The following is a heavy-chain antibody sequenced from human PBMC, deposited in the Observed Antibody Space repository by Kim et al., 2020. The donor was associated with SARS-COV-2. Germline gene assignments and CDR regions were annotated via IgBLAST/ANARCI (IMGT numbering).Heavy chain of an antibody. J-gene: IGHJ3*02. CDR3: ARPDILTGYFENDAFDI. V-gene: IGHV1-2*02. CDR1: GYTFTGYY. D-gene: IGHD3-9*01. Sequence: ASVKVSCKASGYTFTGYYIHWVRQAPGQGLEWMGWINSDSGVTDYAQRFQGRVTMTRDTSISTAYMELSRLISDDTAVYYCARPDILTGYFENDAFDIWGQGTMVTVSS. CDR2: INSDSGVT.